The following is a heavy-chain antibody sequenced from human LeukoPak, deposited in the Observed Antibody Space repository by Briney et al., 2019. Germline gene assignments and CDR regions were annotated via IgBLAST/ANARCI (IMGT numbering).Heavy chain of an antibody. CDR2: FYYTGNT. CDR1: GGSLRSRNYY. D-gene: IGHD3-9*01. Sequence: PSETLSLTCSVSGGSLRSRNYYWGWIRQPPGKGLEWIGTFYYTGNTLYNSSLETRVIISVDTSKNQFSLNLYSVTAADTAVYYCARGVDNHYYYYMDVWGKGTTVTVSS. J-gene: IGHJ6*03. V-gene: IGHV4-39*07. CDR3: ARGVDNHYYYYMDV.